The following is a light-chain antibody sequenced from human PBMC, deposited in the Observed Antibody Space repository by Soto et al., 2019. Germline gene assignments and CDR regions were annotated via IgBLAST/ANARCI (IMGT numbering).Light chain of an antibody. V-gene: IGKV2-28*01. CDR1: QSLPHSNGYNY. CDR3: MQALQTPFT. J-gene: IGKJ3*01. Sequence: PLSLPVTPGEPASISCRSSQSLPHSNGYNYLDWYLQKPGQSPQLLIYLGSNRASGVPDRFSGSGSGTDFTLKISRVEAEDVGVYYCMQALQTPFTFGPGTKVDIK. CDR2: LGS.